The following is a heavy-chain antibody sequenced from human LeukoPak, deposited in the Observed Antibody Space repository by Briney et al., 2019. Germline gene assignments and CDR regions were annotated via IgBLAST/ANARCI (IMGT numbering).Heavy chain of an antibody. CDR2: ISAYNGNT. D-gene: IGHD5-12*01. Sequence: ASVKVSCKASGYTFTSYGISWVRQAPGQGLEWMGWISAYNGNTNYAQKLQGRVTMTTDTSTSTACMELRSLRSDDTAVYYCARAEGYSGYDYSYFDYWGQGTLVTVSS. CDR3: ARAEGYSGYDYSYFDY. J-gene: IGHJ4*02. CDR1: GYTFTSYG. V-gene: IGHV1-18*01.